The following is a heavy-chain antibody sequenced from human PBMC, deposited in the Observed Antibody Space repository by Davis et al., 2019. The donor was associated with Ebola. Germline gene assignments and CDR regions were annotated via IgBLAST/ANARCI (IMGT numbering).Heavy chain of an antibody. CDR2: ISGSGGST. J-gene: IGHJ6*02. CDR3: ARDPTNLTGTSRSRYYYYGMDV. D-gene: IGHD1-20*01. V-gene: IGHV3-23*01. CDR1: GFTFSSYA. Sequence: GESLKISCAASGFTFSSYAMSWVRQAPGKGLEWVSAISGSGGSTYYADSVKGRFTISRDNSKNTLYLQMNSLRAEDTAVYYCARDPTNLTGTSRSRYYYYGMDVWGQGTTVTVSS.